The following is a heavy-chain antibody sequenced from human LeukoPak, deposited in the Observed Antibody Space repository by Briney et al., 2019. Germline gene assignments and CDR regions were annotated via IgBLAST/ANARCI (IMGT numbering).Heavy chain of an antibody. CDR3: ASYLSYSSGWPDYFDY. J-gene: IGHJ4*02. V-gene: IGHV3-21*01. Sequence: PGGSLRLSCAASGFTFSSYSMNWVRQAPGKGLEWISSISSSSSYIYYADSVKGRFTISRDNAKNSLYLQMNSLRAEDTAVYYCASYLSYSSGWPDYFDYWGQGTLVTVSS. CDR1: GFTFSSYS. D-gene: IGHD6-19*01. CDR2: ISSSSSYI.